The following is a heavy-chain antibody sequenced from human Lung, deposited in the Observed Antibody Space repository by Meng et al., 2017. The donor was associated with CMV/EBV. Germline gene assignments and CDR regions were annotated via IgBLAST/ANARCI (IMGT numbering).Heavy chain of an antibody. CDR3: AKFRGHPIGEYYFDY. CDR1: GFPCSHFA. CDR2: LFGGGNDP. J-gene: IGHJ4*02. V-gene: IGHV3-23*01. Sequence: SGFPCSHFALGWVRQAPGKGLEWVSSLFGGGNDPYYVDSVRARFTISRDNSKSALYLQIHSLKAEDTAVYYCAKFRGHPIGEYYFDYWGQGVLVTVSS. D-gene: IGHD3-10*01.